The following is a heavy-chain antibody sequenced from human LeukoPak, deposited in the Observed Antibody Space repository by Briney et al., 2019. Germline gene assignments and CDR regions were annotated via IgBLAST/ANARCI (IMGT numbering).Heavy chain of an antibody. V-gene: IGHV1-58*01. Sequence: SVKVSCKASGFTFTKSALQWVRQARGQRLEWIGWIVVGRGNTDYAQKFQERVTITRDMFTSTAYMELSSLRSEDTAVYYCAAGLRGPTVTGKYYYYGMDVWGQGTTVTVSS. CDR2: IVVGRGNT. CDR1: GFTFTKSA. CDR3: AAGLRGPTVTGKYYYYGMDV. D-gene: IGHD4-11*01. J-gene: IGHJ6*02.